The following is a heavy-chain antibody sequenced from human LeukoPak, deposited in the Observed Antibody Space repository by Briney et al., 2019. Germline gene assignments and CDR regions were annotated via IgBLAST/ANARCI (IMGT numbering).Heavy chain of an antibody. Sequence: ASVKVSCKASGYTFTSYGISWVRQAPGQGREWMGWISAYNGNTNYAQKLQGRVTMTTDTSTSTAYMELRNLRSDDTAVYYCARGGPAARLITFGGVTDYWGQGTLVTVSS. CDR1: GYTFTSYG. V-gene: IGHV1-18*01. D-gene: IGHD3-16*01. CDR3: ARGGPAARLITFGGVTDY. CDR2: ISAYNGNT. J-gene: IGHJ4*02.